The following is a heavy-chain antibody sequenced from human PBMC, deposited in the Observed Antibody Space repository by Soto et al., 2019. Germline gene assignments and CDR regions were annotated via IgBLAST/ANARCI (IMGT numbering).Heavy chain of an antibody. CDR2: IYPGDSDT. CDR1: GYKFTSYW. CDR3: ARQTYYDSSGFTYY. Sequence: GASEKISCRGSGYKFTSYWITWVRQMHGKGLEWMGIIYPGDSDTKYSPSFQGQVTISADKSFSTAYLQWSSLKASDTAMYYCARQTYYDSSGFTYYEGQGSLLTVPS. V-gene: IGHV5-51*01. J-gene: IGHJ4*02. D-gene: IGHD3-22*01.